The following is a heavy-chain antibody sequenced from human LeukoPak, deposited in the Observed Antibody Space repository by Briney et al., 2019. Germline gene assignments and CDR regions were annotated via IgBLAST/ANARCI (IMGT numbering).Heavy chain of an antibody. CDR2: IIPIVGTA. CDR1: GGTFSSYA. Sequence: GASVKVSCTAAGGTFSSYAISWVRQAPGQGLEWMGVIIPIVGTAKYAQKFQGRVTITADELTRTAYMELSSLRSEDTAVYYCARAPSLVVTASPWLGWFDLWGQGTLVTVSS. D-gene: IGHD2-21*02. J-gene: IGHJ5*02. CDR3: ARAPSLVVTASPWLGWFDL. V-gene: IGHV1-69*13.